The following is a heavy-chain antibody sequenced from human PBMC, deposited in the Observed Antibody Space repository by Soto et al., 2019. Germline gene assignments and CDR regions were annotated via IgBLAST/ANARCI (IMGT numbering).Heavy chain of an antibody. CDR2: IKEDGSEK. J-gene: IGHJ4*02. CDR3: GRGYAWCDY. D-gene: IGHD2-15*01. V-gene: IGHV3-7*03. Sequence: EVQLVESGGGLVQPGGSLRLYCVASGFTFSSYWMSWVRQAPGKGPEWVANIKEDGSEKYYVDSVKGRFTISRDNVKNSLYLQMNSLRAEDTAVYYCGRGYAWCDYWGQGTLVTVSS. CDR1: GFTFSSYW.